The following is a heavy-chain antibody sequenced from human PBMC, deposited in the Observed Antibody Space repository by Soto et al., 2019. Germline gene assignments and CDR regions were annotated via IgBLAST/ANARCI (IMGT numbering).Heavy chain of an antibody. J-gene: IGHJ6*02. CDR3: ARLRCSSTSCYSDYYYGMDV. CDR2: IDPNDSYT. CDR1: EYKFTNNW. D-gene: IGHD2-2*01. V-gene: IGHV5-10-1*01. Sequence: PGESLKISCQGSEYKFTNNWITWVRQAPGKGLEWMGRIDPNDSYTNFSPSFRGHVAISVDKSINTAYLQWTSLEASDSAMYYCARLRCSSTSCYSDYYYGMDVWGQGTTVTVSS.